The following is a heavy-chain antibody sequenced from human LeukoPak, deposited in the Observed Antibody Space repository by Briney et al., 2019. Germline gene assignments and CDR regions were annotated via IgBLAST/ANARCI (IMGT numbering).Heavy chain of an antibody. D-gene: IGHD3-3*01. V-gene: IGHV1-69*05. J-gene: IGHJ4*02. CDR2: VIPIFGTA. CDR1: GYTFTSYG. Sequence: GASVKVSCKASGYTFTSYGISWVRQAPGQGLEWMGGVIPIFGTANYAQKFQGRVTITTDESTSTAYMELSSLRSEDTAVYYCARDLPPLGSGYYIGYWGQGTLVTVSS. CDR3: ARDLPPLGSGYYIGY.